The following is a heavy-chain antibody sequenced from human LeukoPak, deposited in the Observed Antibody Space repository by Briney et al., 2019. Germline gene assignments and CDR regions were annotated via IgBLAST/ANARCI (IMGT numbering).Heavy chain of an antibody. CDR2: IYHSGST. D-gene: IGHD2-2*01. CDR1: GGSISSYY. V-gene: IGHV4-59*01. Sequence: SETLSLTCTVSGGSISSYYWSWIRQPPGKGLEYIGYIYHSGSTNYNPSLKSRVTISLETSKNQFSLKLSSVTAADTAVYYCARSTLPYYYYGMDVWGQGTTVTVSS. J-gene: IGHJ6*02. CDR3: ARSTLPYYYYGMDV.